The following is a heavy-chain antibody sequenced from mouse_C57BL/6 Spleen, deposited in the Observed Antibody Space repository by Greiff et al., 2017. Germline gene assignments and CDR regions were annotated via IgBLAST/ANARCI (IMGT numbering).Heavy chain of an antibody. J-gene: IGHJ4*01. V-gene: IGHV1-69*01. Sequence: QVQLQQPGAELVMPGASVKLSCKASGYTFTSYWMHWVKQRPGQGLEWIGEIDPSDSYTNYNQKFKGKSALTVDKSSSTPYMQLSSLTSEDSAVYYCARIRWPSYYAMVDWGQGTSVTVSS. CDR3: ARIRWPSYYAMVD. CDR2: IDPSDSYT. D-gene: IGHD2-12*01. CDR1: GYTFTSYW.